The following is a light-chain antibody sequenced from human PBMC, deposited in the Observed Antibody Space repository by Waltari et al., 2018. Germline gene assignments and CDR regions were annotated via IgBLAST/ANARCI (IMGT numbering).Light chain of an antibody. CDR3: QQYYSAPNT. CDR1: QSGFHTNNKNY. CDR2: WAC. J-gene: IGKJ2*01. V-gene: IGKV4-1*01. Sequence: DIVMTQSQASLAVSQGERATINCKASQSGFHTNNKNYLARYQQKPGQPPELLIYWACTWESGFPDRFSVSGSATDFTLAISSLQAEDVAVYYCQQYYSAPNTFGQGTKVEIK.